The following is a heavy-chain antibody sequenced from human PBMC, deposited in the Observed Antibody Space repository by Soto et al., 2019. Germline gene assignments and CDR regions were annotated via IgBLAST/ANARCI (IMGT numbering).Heavy chain of an antibody. D-gene: IGHD1-1*01. J-gene: IGHJ6*02. CDR3: ARGIVTGTTSNYHYYGMDV. V-gene: IGHV1-69*13. CDR1: GGTFYSYV. CDR2: IIPIFNTT. Sequence: GPPVKVSCKASGGTFYSYVITWVRQAPGQGLEWMGGIIPIFNTTNYAQKFQGRITLTADESARTAYMELNSLRSEDTAVYYCARGIVTGTTSNYHYYGMDVWGQGTTVTVSS.